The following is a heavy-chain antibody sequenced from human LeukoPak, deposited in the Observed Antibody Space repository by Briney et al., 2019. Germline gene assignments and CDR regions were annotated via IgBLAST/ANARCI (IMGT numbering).Heavy chain of an antibody. D-gene: IGHD6-13*01. Sequence: SETLSLTCTVSGGSISSGSYYWSWIRQPAGKGLEWIGRIYTSGSTNYNPSLKSRVTISVDTSKNQFSLKLSSVTAADTAVYYCARRVAAAAMSDYWGQGTLLTVSS. CDR3: ARRVAAAAMSDY. J-gene: IGHJ4*02. CDR2: IYTSGST. CDR1: GGSISSGSYY. V-gene: IGHV4-61*02.